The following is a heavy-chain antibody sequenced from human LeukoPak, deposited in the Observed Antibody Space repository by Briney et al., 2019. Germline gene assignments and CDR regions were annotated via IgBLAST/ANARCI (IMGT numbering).Heavy chain of an antibody. J-gene: IGHJ5*02. Sequence: SETLSLTCTVSGGSISSYYWSWIRQPPGKGLEWIGYIYYSGSTNYNPSLKSRVTISVDTSKNQFSLKLSSVTAADTAVYYCARDRENRYSSGWYEFDPWGQGTLVTVSS. CDR1: GGSISSYY. V-gene: IGHV4-59*01. D-gene: IGHD6-19*01. CDR3: ARDRENRYSSGWYEFDP. CDR2: IYYSGST.